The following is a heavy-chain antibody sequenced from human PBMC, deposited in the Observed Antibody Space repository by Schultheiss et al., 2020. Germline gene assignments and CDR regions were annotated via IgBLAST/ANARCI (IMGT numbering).Heavy chain of an antibody. V-gene: IGHV3-13*01. CDR3: ARALSSSSGWYEDYYYGMDV. CDR2: IGTAGDT. J-gene: IGHJ6*02. CDR1: GFDFGRYV. Sequence: GGSLRLSCAASGFDFGRYVMIWVRQATGKGLEWVSAIGTAGDTYYPGSVKGRFTISRENAKNSLYLQMNSLRAGDTAVYYCARALSSSSGWYEDYYYGMDVWGQGTTVTVSS. D-gene: IGHD6-19*01.